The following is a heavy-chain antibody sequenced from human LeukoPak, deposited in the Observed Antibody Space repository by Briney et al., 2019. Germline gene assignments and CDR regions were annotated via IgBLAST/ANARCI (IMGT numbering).Heavy chain of an antibody. CDR1: GGSISSSSYY. CDR3: ARGDRISSSKFDY. Sequence: SETLSLTCTVSGGSISSSSYYWGWIRQPPGKGLEWIGSIYYSGSTYYYPSLKSRVTISVDTSKNQFSLKVSSVAAADTAVYYCARGDRISSSKFDYWGQGTLVTVSS. V-gene: IGHV4-39*07. CDR2: IYYSGST. D-gene: IGHD6-6*01. J-gene: IGHJ4*02.